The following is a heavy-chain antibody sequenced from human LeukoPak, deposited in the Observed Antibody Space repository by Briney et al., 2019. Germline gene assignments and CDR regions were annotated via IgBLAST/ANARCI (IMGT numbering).Heavy chain of an antibody. D-gene: IGHD3-9*01. Sequence: GASVKVSCKASGGTFSSYAISWVRQATGQGLEWMGWMNPNSGNTGYAQKFQGRVTMTRNTSISTAYMELSSLRSEDTAVYYCARAELRYFDWLGRAPPDYWGQGTLVTVSS. CDR2: MNPNSGNT. CDR1: GGTFSSYA. J-gene: IGHJ4*02. V-gene: IGHV1-8*02. CDR3: ARAELRYFDWLGRAPPDY.